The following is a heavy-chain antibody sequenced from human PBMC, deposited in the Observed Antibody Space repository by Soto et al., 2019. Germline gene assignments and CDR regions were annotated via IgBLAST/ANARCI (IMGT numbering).Heavy chain of an antibody. J-gene: IGHJ4*02. V-gene: IGHV3-23*01. CDR3: ARFNIVLDRTFDY. D-gene: IGHD2-15*01. CDR2: ISGSGGST. Sequence: PGGSLSLSCAGSGVIFSNYAMRWVRQVPGKGLEWVSAISGSGGSTYYADSVKGRFTISRDNAKNSLYLQMNSLRAEDTAVYYCARFNIVLDRTFDYWGQGTMVTVSS. CDR1: GVIFSNYA.